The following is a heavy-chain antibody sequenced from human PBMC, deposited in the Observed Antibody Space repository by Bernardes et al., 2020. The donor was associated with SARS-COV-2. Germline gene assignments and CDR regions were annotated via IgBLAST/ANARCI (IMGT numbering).Heavy chain of an antibody. Sequence: GGSLRLSCAASGFTFSSYAMSWVRQAPGKGLDWVSAISGRGGSTYYADSVKGRFTISRDNSKNTLYLQMNSLRAEDTAVYYCARGAWYSSGWYVYWGQGTLVTVSS. D-gene: IGHD6-13*01. CDR3: ARGAWYSSGWYVY. V-gene: IGHV3-23*01. CDR2: ISGRGGST. J-gene: IGHJ4*02. CDR1: GFTFSSYA.